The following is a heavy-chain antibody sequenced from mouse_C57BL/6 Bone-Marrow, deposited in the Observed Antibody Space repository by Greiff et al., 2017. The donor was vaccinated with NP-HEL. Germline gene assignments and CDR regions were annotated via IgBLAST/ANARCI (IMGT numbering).Heavy chain of an antibody. D-gene: IGHD1-1*01. Sequence: EVQVVESGGDLVKPGGSLKLSCAASGFTFSSYGMSWVRQTPDKRLAWVATISSGGSYTYYPDSVKGRFTISRDNAKNTLYLQMSSLKSEDTAMYYCARRGIYYYGSSPWFAYWGQGTLVTVSA. CDR3: ARRGIYYYGSSPWFAY. V-gene: IGHV5-6*01. CDR2: ISSGGSYT. J-gene: IGHJ3*01. CDR1: GFTFSSYG.